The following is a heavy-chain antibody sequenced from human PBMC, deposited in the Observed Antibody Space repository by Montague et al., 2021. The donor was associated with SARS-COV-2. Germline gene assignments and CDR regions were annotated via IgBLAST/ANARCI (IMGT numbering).Heavy chain of an antibody. J-gene: IGHJ6*02. CDR2: INHSGST. CDR1: GGSFSGYY. D-gene: IGHD2-2*01. Sequence: SETLSLTCAVYGGSFSGYYWSWIRQPPGKGLEWIGEINHSGSTNYNSSLKSRVTISVDTSKNQFSLKLSSVTAADTAVYYCTREGYQVLWSDYYYYGMDVGGQGTTVTVSS. CDR3: TREGYQVLWSDYYYYGMDV. V-gene: IGHV4-34*01.